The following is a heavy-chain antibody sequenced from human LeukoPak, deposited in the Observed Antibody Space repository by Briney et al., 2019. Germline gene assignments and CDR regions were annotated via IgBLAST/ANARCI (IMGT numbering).Heavy chain of an antibody. CDR3: AKHSSASSSGWYDFDY. Sequence: GGSLRLSCAASGFTFTSYAMSWVRQVPGKGLEWVSGNSGSGRSTYYADSVKGRFTISRDNSKNTLFLQMNSLRAEDTAVYYCAKHSSASSSGWYDFDYWGQGTLVTVSS. D-gene: IGHD6-19*01. CDR1: GFTFTSYA. J-gene: IGHJ4*02. V-gene: IGHV3-23*01. CDR2: NSGSGRST.